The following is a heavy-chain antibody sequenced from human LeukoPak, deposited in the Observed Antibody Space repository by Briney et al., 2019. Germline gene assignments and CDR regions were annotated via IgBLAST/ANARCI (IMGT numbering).Heavy chain of an antibody. Sequence: PSETLSLTCAVYGESLNYYYWSWIRQSPEKGLEWIGEVFDGKTTNYNPSLKSRVTISAVTSSNQFSLNLKSVTAADTAVYYCASGAWATRLQYWAQGTLVIVSP. CDR3: ASGAWATRLQY. V-gene: IGHV4-34*12. D-gene: IGHD5-12*01. J-gene: IGHJ4*01. CDR2: VFDGKTT. CDR1: GESLNYYY.